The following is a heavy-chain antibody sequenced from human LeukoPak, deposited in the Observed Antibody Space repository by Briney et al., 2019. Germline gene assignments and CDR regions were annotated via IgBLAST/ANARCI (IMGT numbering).Heavy chain of an antibody. J-gene: IGHJ3*02. D-gene: IGHD1-14*01. CDR2: IYSGGST. CDR1: GFTVSSNY. V-gene: IGHV3-53*01. CDR3: ARDSTGDAFDI. Sequence: GGSLRLSCAASGFTVSSNYMSWVRQAPWKGLEWVSVIYSGGSTYYADSVKGRFTISRDDAKNSLYLQMNSLRAEDTAVYYCARDSTGDAFDIWGQGTMVTVSS.